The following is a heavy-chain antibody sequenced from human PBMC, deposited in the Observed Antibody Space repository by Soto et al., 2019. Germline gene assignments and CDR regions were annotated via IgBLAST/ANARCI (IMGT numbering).Heavy chain of an antibody. CDR3: AIDWEYCSSASCPGDY. Sequence: QVQLVQSGAEVKKPGASVKVSCKASGYTFTNYAIHWVRQAPGQGLEWMAWINAGYGNTKYSQKFQGRVTITRDTSATKAYMELSSLRSEARAVYYCAIDWEYCSSASCPGDYWGPGTLVTVFS. J-gene: IGHJ4*02. CDR2: INAGYGNT. CDR1: GYTFTNYA. D-gene: IGHD2-15*01. V-gene: IGHV1-3*01.